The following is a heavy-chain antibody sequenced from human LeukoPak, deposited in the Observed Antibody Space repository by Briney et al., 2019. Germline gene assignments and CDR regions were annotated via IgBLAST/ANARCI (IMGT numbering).Heavy chain of an antibody. CDR1: GYTFTSYG. Sequence: ASVKVSCKASGYTFTSYGINWVRKAPGQGLEWMGWISASKGNTNYAQKFQGRVTMTTDTFTSTAYLELRSLRSDDAAVYYCARGGYSYGRPLDYWGQGTLVTVSS. CDR2: ISASKGNT. D-gene: IGHD5-18*01. V-gene: IGHV1-18*01. CDR3: ARGGYSYGRPLDY. J-gene: IGHJ4*02.